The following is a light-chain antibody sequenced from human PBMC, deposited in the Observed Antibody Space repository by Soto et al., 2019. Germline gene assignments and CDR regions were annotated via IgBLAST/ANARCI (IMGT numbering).Light chain of an antibody. V-gene: IGKV3-15*01. J-gene: IGKJ5*01. CDR2: DSS. CDR1: QTISRG. Sequence: EIVMTQSPATLSLSPGERATLSCRASQTISRGLAWYQQKPGQAPSLLISDSSTRATGIPARFSGSGSGTEFTLTISSLQSEDFAVYYCQQYDNWPPITCGQGTRLEMK. CDR3: QQYDNWPPIT.